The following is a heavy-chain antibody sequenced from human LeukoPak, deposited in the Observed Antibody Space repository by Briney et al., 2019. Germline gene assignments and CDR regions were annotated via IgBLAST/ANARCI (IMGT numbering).Heavy chain of an antibody. CDR2: FSGSGGAT. J-gene: IGHJ6*03. CDR3: ANGNRCTSPNCLGYYYFYMDV. CDR1: GFTFSNYA. V-gene: IGHV3-23*01. D-gene: IGHD2-8*01. Sequence: SGDSLTLSCAASGFTFSNYAMNWVRQAPGRGLEWVSGFSGSGGATYYADSVKGRFTISRDSSKNALYLQMNSLRVEDTAVYYCANGNRCTSPNCLGYYYFYMDVWGKGTTVTVSS.